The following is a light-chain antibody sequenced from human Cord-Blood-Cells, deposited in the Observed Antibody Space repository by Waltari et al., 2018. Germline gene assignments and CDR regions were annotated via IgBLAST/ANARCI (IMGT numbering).Light chain of an antibody. CDR2: DVS. CDR1: SSDVGGYNS. Sequence: QSALTQPASVSGSHGQSITISCPGTSSDVGGYNSASLYQQHPGKAPKLMIYDVSNRPSGVSNRFSGSKSGNTASLTISGLQAEDEADYYCSSYTSSSTLYVFGTGTKVTVL. CDR3: SSYTSSSTLYV. V-gene: IGLV2-14*01. J-gene: IGLJ1*01.